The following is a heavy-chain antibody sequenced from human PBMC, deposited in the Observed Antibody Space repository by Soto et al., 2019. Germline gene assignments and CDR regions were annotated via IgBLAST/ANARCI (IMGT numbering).Heavy chain of an antibody. V-gene: IGHV1-69*13. Sequence: VASVKVSCKASGGTFSSYAISWVRQAPGQGLEWMGGIIPIFGTANYAQKFQGRVTITADESTSTAYMELSSLRSEDTAVYYCARLHMVRGVNGYYYYGMDVWGQGTTVTV. CDR1: GGTFSSYA. CDR3: ARLHMVRGVNGYYYYGMDV. J-gene: IGHJ6*02. D-gene: IGHD3-10*01. CDR2: IIPIFGTA.